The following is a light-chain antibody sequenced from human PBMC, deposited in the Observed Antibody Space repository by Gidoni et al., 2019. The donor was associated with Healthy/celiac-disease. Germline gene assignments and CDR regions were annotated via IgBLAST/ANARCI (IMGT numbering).Light chain of an antibody. Sequence: QSVLTQPPSVSGATGQRVTISCTGSSSNIGAGYDVHWYQKSPVTAPKLLINGNSKRPSVVPDRFSVSKSGTSASRASTGLQAEDEADYYCQSYDSSLSCRVFGGGTKLTVL. CDR2: GNS. V-gene: IGLV1-40*01. CDR3: QSYDSSLSCRV. CDR1: SSNIGAGYD. J-gene: IGLJ3*02.